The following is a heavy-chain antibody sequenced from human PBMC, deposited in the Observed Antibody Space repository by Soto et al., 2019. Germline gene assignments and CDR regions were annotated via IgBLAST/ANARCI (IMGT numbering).Heavy chain of an antibody. J-gene: IGHJ4*02. CDR3: ARLGYQLQNY. Sequence: PGGSLRLSCAASGFTFSSYSMNWVRQAPGKGLEWVSSISSSSSYIYYAESVKGRFTISRDNAKNSLYLQMNSLRAEDTAVYYCARLGYQLQNYWGQGTLVTVSS. V-gene: IGHV3-21*01. D-gene: IGHD2-2*01. CDR1: GFTFSSYS. CDR2: ISSSSSYI.